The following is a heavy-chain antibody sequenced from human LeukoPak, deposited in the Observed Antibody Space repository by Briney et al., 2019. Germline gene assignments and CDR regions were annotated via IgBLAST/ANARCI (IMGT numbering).Heavy chain of an antibody. J-gene: IGHJ4*02. CDR1: GFTVSSNY. Sequence: GGSLRLSCAASGFTVSSNYMSWVRQAPGKGLEWVSVIYSGGSTYYADSVKGRFTISRDNSKNTLYLQMNSLRAEDTAVYYCAGEQQLDYYYFDYWGQGTLVTVSS. CDR3: AGEQQLDYYYFDY. V-gene: IGHV3-66*01. D-gene: IGHD6-13*01. CDR2: IYSGGST.